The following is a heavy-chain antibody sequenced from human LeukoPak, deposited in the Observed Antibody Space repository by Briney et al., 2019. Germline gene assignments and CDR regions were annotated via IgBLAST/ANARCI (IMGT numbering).Heavy chain of an antibody. CDR3: ATDPHHRSIYDY. J-gene: IGHJ4*02. V-gene: IGHV1-24*01. Sequence: ASVKVSCKVSGYTLTELSMHWVRQAPGNGLEWMGGFDPEDGETIYAQKFQDRVTMTEDTSTDTAYMELSSLRSEDTAVYYCATDPHHRSIYDYWGQGTLVTVSS. D-gene: IGHD1-14*01. CDR2: FDPEDGET. CDR1: GYTLTELS.